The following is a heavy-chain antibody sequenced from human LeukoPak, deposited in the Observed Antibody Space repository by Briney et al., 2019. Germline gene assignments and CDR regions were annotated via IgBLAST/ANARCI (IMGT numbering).Heavy chain of an antibody. J-gene: IGHJ6*03. CDR1: GGSINSANYY. CDR3: ARQRADYYYYYVDV. CDR2: IYYSETT. Sequence: SETLSLTCTVSGGSINSANYYWGWLRQPPGKGLEWIGSIYYSETTYDNPSLKSRVIISIETSKNQFSLKLSSVTASDTAVYYCARQRADYYYYYVDVWGKGTTVAVS. V-gene: IGHV4-39*01.